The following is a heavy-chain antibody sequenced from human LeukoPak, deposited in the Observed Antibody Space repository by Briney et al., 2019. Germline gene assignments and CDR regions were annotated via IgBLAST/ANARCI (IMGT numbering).Heavy chain of an antibody. Sequence: ASVKVSCKASGYTFTSYYMHWVRQAPGQGLEWMGIINPSGGSTSYAQKFQGRVTMTRDMSTSTVYVELSSLRSEDTAVYYCAREVVVVVAATLSYYYYYMDVWGKGTTVTVSS. D-gene: IGHD2-15*01. CDR3: AREVVVVVAATLSYYYYYMDV. V-gene: IGHV1-46*01. J-gene: IGHJ6*03. CDR1: GYTFTSYY. CDR2: INPSGGST.